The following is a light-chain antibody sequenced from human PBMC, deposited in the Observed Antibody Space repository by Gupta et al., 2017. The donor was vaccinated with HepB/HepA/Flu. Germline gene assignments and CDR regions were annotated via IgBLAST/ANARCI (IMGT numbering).Light chain of an antibody. CDR1: QSVGGDY. V-gene: IGKV3-20*01. CDR3: QQYASSPWT. J-gene: IGKJ1*01. Sequence: EIVLTQSPGTLSLSPGERATLSCRASQSVGGDYLAWYQQKPAQPPRLLFFGSSTRTAGVPDRFSASGSGTDFTLTISKLEPEDFAVYFCQQYASSPWTFGPGTKVEI. CDR2: GSS.